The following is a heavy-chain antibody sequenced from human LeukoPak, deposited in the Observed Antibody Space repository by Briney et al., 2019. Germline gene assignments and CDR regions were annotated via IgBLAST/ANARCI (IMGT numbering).Heavy chain of an antibody. J-gene: IGHJ4*02. CDR3: AKDRRRDDVLTGSFSD. V-gene: IGHV3-21*01. D-gene: IGHD3-9*01. Sequence: GGSLRLSCGASGFIFNNYAMSWVRQAPGKGLEWVSSISSSSGYISYAESVKGRFAITRDNAKNSLYLQMNSLRAEDTAVYNCAKDRRRDDVLTGSFSDWGQGTLVTVSS. CDR2: ISSSSGYI. CDR1: GFIFNNYA.